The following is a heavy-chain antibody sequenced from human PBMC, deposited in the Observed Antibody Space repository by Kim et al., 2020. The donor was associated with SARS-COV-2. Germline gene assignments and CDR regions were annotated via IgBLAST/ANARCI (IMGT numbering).Heavy chain of an antibody. Sequence: GGSLRLSCAASGFTFSSYDMHWVRQATGKGLEWVSAIGTAGDTYYPGSVKGRFTISRENAKNSLYLQMNSLRAGDTAVYYCARGPHPLVGATREGIGGMDVWGQGTTVTVSS. D-gene: IGHD1-26*01. V-gene: IGHV3-13*01. J-gene: IGHJ6*02. CDR1: GFTFSSYD. CDR2: IGTAGDT. CDR3: ARGPHPLVGATREGIGGMDV.